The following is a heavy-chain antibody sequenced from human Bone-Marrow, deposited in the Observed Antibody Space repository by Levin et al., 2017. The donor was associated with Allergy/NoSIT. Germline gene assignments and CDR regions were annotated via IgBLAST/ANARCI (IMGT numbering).Heavy chain of an antibody. CDR3: ARDRIIYHDSSDDNSHYYGMDV. CDR1: GFTFTSYG. D-gene: IGHD3-22*01. V-gene: IGHV1-18*01. J-gene: IGHJ6*02. CDR2: IGIYNGNT. Sequence: GASVKVSCKASGFTFTSYGLSWVRQAPGQGLEWMGWIGIYNGNTKYAQNFEGRVTMTTDTSTSTAYMELRSLRPDDTAVYYCARDRIIYHDSSDDNSHYYGMDVWGQGTAVIVSS.